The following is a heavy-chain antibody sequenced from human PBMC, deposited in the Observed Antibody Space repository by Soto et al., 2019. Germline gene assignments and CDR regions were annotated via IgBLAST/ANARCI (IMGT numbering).Heavy chain of an antibody. CDR2: IWYDGSNK. J-gene: IGHJ4*02. D-gene: IGHD6-13*01. Sequence: QVQLVESGGGVVQPGRSLRLSCAASGFTFSSYGMYWVRQAPGKGLEWVAVIWYDGSNKYYADSVKGRFTISRDNSKNTLYLQMNSLRADDTAVYYGAGDPGSSWYYFDYWGQGTLVTVSS. CDR1: GFTFSSYG. CDR3: AGDPGSSWYYFDY. V-gene: IGHV3-33*01.